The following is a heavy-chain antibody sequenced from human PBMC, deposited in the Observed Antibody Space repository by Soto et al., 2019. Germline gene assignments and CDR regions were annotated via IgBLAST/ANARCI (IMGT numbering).Heavy chain of an antibody. V-gene: IGHV3-23*01. CDR1: GFTFSSYA. CDR2: ISGSGGST. D-gene: IGHD3-22*01. J-gene: IGHJ3*02. Sequence: SLRLSCAASGFTFSSYAMSWVRQAPGKGLEWVSAISGSGGSTYYADSVKGRFTISRDNSKNTLYLQMNSLRAEDTAVYYCAKGIVVVKDAFDIWGQGTMVTVSS. CDR3: AKGIVVVKDAFDI.